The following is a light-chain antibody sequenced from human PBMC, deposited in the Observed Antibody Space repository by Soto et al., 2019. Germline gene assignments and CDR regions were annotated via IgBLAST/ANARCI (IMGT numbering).Light chain of an antibody. CDR1: SSNIGSNT. CDR3: AAWDARLIGL. Sequence: QSVLTQPPSASGTPGQRVTISCSGSSSNIGSNTVNWYQQLPGTAPKLLIYSNNQRPSGVPDRFSGSKSGTSASLAISGLQSEDGADYYCAAWDARLIGLFGGGTKVTVL. V-gene: IGLV1-44*01. CDR2: SNN. J-gene: IGLJ2*01.